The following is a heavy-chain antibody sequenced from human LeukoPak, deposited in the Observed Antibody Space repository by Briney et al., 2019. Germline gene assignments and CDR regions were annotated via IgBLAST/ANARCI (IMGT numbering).Heavy chain of an antibody. CDR2: SYYSGSL. J-gene: IGHJ4*02. CDR3: ARVTREAARPYFVSY. D-gene: IGHD6-6*01. V-gene: IGHV4-39*07. CDR1: GGSISSSSYY. Sequence: KTSETLSLTCTVSGGSISSSSYYWGWLRQPPGKGLEWIGSSYYSGSLYYNPSLKSRVTMSLDTSKNQFSLKLSSVTAADTAVYYCARVTREAARPYFVSYWVQGTLVTVSS.